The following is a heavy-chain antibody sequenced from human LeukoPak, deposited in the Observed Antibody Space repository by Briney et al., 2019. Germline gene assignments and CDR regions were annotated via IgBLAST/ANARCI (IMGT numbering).Heavy chain of an antibody. Sequence: GGSLRLSCAASGFTFSSYSMNWVRQAPGKGLEWVSSISSSSNYIYYADSVKGRFTISRDNAKNSLYLQMNSLRAEDTAVYYCARDGPSPKYCSGGSCTRYGMDVWGQGTTVTVSS. D-gene: IGHD2-15*01. CDR3: ARDGPSPKYCSGGSCTRYGMDV. V-gene: IGHV3-21*01. CDR1: GFTFSSYS. CDR2: ISSSSNYI. J-gene: IGHJ6*02.